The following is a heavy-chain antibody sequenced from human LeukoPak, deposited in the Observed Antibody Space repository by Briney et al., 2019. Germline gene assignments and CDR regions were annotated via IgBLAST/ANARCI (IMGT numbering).Heavy chain of an antibody. Sequence: SETLSLTCTVSGGSISSSNWWSWVRQPPGKGLEWIGEIYHSGSTNYNPSLKSRVTISVDKSKNQFSLKLSSVTAADTAVYYCARVGGRDGFSDYMDVWGKGTTVTVSS. V-gene: IGHV4-4*02. CDR2: IYHSGST. CDR3: ARVGGRDGFSDYMDV. J-gene: IGHJ6*03. D-gene: IGHD5-24*01. CDR1: GGSISSSNW.